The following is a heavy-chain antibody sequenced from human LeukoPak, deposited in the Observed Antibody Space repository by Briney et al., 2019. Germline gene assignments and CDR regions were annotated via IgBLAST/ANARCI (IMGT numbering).Heavy chain of an antibody. J-gene: IGHJ6*03. CDR1: GFTFNNYA. V-gene: IGHV3-23*01. CDR3: ALYRWELDYYYYYMDV. CDR2: ISGSGSST. D-gene: IGHD1-26*01. Sequence: QPGGSLRLSCAASGFTFNNYAMTWVRQAPGKGLEWVSTISGSGSSTFYADSVKGRFSISRDNSKNTLYLQMNSLRAEDTAVYYCALYRWELDYYYYYMDVWGKGTTVTVSS.